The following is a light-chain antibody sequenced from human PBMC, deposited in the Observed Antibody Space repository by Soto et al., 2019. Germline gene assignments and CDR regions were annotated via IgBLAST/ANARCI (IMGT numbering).Light chain of an antibody. CDR2: ENN. J-gene: IGLJ3*02. CDR3: GTWDSSLSSWV. Sequence: QSVLTQPPSVSAAPGHKVTISCSGSSSNIGNNYVSWYQQLPGTAPKLLIYENNKRPSGIPDRFSGSKSGTSATLGITGLQTGDEADYYCGTWDSSLSSWVFGGVTKLTVL. V-gene: IGLV1-51*02. CDR1: SSNIGNNY.